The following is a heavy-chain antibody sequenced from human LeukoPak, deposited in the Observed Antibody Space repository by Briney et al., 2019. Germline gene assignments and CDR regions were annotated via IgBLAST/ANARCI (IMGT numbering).Heavy chain of an antibody. CDR3: ARGGHGAADQ. Sequence: PGGSLRLSCAASGFTFSDYYMSWSRQAPGKGLEWLSYISPSTTHTSYADSVKGRFTISRDNAKTLLFLQMKSLRAEDTAVYYCARGGHGAADQWGQGTLVIVSS. V-gene: IGHV3-11*05. CDR2: ISPSTTHT. J-gene: IGHJ5*02. CDR1: GFTFSDYY. D-gene: IGHD1-26*01.